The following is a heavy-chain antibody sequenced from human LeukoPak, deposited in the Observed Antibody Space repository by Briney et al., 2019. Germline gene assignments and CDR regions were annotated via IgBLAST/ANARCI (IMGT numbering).Heavy chain of an antibody. D-gene: IGHD3-9*01. CDR3: ARGYDILTGSTNSLPSDY. CDR1: GITFTNAW. CDR2: IWYDGSNK. V-gene: IGHV3-33*08. Sequence: PGGSLRLSCTASGITFTNAWTSWVRQAPGKGLEWVAVIWYDGSNKYYADSVKGRFTISRDNSKNTLYLQMNSLRAEDTAVYYCARGYDILTGSTNSLPSDYWGQGTLVTVSS. J-gene: IGHJ4*02.